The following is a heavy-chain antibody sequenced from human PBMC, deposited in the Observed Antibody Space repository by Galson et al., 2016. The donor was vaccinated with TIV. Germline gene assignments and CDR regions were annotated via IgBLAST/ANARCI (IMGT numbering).Heavy chain of an antibody. CDR1: GFTFGNYW. Sequence: SLRLSCAASGFTFGNYWMSWVRQAPGKGLEWVANIDKDGNEKYYVDSVKGRFTISRDNAKNKLYLQMNSLRAEDMAIFYCARLLEWTHEAFDTWGQGTMVTVSA. V-gene: IGHV3-7*01. J-gene: IGHJ3*02. D-gene: IGHD3-3*01. CDR3: ARLLEWTHEAFDT. CDR2: IDKDGNEK.